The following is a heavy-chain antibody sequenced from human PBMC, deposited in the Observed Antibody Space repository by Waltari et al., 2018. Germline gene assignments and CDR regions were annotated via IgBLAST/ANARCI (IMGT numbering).Heavy chain of an antibody. D-gene: IGHD1-26*01. V-gene: IGHV4-4*07. CDR1: GGSISSYY. CDR2: IYTSGST. CDR3: ARDLRVGAINYYYYYMDV. J-gene: IGHJ6*03. Sequence: ETLSLTCTVSGGSISSYYWSWIRQPAGKGLEWIGRIYTSGSTNYNPSLKSRVTMSVDTSKNQFSLKLSSVTAADTAVYYCARDLRVGAINYYYYYMDVWGKGTTVTVSS.